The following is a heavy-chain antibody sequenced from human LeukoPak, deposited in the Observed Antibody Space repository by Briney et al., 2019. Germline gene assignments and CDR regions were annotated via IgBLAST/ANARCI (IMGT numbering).Heavy chain of an antibody. J-gene: IGHJ4*02. Sequence: GGSLRLSCAASGFTFSSYAMSWVRQAPGKGLEWVSAISGSGGSTYYADSVKGRFTISRDNSKNTLYLQMNSLRAEDTAVYYCAKDHQRGSYERLYYFDYWGQGTLVTVSS. D-gene: IGHD1-26*01. CDR2: ISGSGGST. V-gene: IGHV3-23*01. CDR3: AKDHQRGSYERLYYFDY. CDR1: GFTFSSYA.